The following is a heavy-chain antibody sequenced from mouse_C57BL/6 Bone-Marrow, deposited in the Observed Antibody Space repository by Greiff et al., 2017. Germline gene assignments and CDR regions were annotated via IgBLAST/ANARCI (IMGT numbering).Heavy chain of an antibody. D-gene: IGHD2-3*01. CDR2: INPNYGTT. Sequence: VQLQQSGPELVKPGASVKISCKASGYSFTDYNMNWVKQSNGKSLEWIGVINPNYGTTSYNQTFKGKATLTVDQSSRTASMQLNSLTSEDSAVYYCARGDDGDYMALFAYWGQGTLVTVSA. CDR3: ARGDDGDYMALFAY. J-gene: IGHJ3*01. CDR1: GYSFTDYN. V-gene: IGHV1-39*01.